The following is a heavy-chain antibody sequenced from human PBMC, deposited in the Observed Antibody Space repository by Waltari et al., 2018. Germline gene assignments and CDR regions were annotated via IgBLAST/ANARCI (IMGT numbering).Heavy chain of an antibody. CDR3: AKDKAAVAGHFDY. Sequence: EVQLVESGGGLVQPGRSLRLSCAASGFTFDAYAMHWVRQAPGKGLEWVSGISWNSGSIGYADSVKGRFTISRDNAKNSLYLQMNSLRAEDTALYYCAKDKAAVAGHFDYWGQGTLVTVSS. V-gene: IGHV3-9*01. CDR2: ISWNSGSI. CDR1: GFTFDAYA. D-gene: IGHD6-19*01. J-gene: IGHJ4*02.